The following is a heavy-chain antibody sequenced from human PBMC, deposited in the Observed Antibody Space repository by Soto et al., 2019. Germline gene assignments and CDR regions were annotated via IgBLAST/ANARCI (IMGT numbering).Heavy chain of an antibody. D-gene: IGHD4-17*01. Sequence: EVQLLESGGGLVQPGGSLGLSCAASGFTFSSYDMSWVRQAPGKGLEYVSSISVTGSGTYYADSVKGRFTISRDNSKNTLYLQMNSLRVEDTAVYYCARTTTTKSRDYWGQGTLVTDSS. CDR1: GFTFSSYD. J-gene: IGHJ4*02. CDR2: ISVTGSGT. V-gene: IGHV3-23*01. CDR3: ARTTTTKSRDY.